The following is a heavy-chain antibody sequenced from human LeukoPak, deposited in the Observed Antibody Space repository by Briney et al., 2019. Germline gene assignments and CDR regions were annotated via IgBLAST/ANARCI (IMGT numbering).Heavy chain of an antibody. CDR2: IGVAGDT. D-gene: IGHD6-19*01. J-gene: IGHJ6*02. CDR1: GFTFSSYA. CDR3: TGGRSFSSGWYLDYDMDV. Sequence: GGSLRLSCAASGFTFSSYAMSWVRQAPGKGLEWVSGIGVAGDTYYRGSVKGRFTISREKAKNSLYLQMNSLRAGDTAVYYCTGGRSFSSGWYLDYDMDVWGQGTTVTVSS. V-gene: IGHV3-13*01.